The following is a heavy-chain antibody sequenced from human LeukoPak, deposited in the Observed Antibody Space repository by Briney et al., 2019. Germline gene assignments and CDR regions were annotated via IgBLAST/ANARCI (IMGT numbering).Heavy chain of an antibody. J-gene: IGHJ4*02. CDR2: INHSGST. D-gene: IGHD3-10*01. CDR3: ARGGTAYYYGAGSYLAY. CDR1: GGSFSAYY. V-gene: IGHV4-34*01. Sequence: SETLSLTCAVYGGSFSAYYWTWIRQPPGKGLEWIGEINHSGSTSSNPSLKSRVTISEDTSKNHFSLKLRSVTAADTAVYYCARGGTAYYYGAGSYLAYWGQGTLVTVSS.